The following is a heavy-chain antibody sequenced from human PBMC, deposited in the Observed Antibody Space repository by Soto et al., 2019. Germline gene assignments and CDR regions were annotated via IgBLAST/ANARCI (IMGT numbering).Heavy chain of an antibody. Sequence: EVRLVESGGGLVKPGGSLRLSCEGSGFTFSHYRMHWVRQAPGKGPEWIASISGVSSYIYYGDSMKGRFTISRDNAKNSLYLQMNGLRAEDTAVYYCATAYNWNEGEWFLDSWGQGTLVTVSS. CDR3: ATAYNWNEGEWFLDS. V-gene: IGHV3-21*01. J-gene: IGHJ4*02. CDR1: GFTFSHYR. CDR2: ISGVSSYI. D-gene: IGHD1-20*01.